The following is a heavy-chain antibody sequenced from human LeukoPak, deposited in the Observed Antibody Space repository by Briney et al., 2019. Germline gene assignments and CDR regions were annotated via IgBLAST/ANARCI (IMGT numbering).Heavy chain of an antibody. CDR3: ATDKPTVTSPVDY. Sequence: GGSLTLSCAASGFTFSTYWRHWVRQAPGKGLVWVSRIKSDGSSTYYADSVQGRFTISRDNAKNTLYLQMNSLRAEDTAVYYCATDKPTVTSPVDYWGQGTLVTVSS. D-gene: IGHD4-17*01. V-gene: IGHV3-74*01. J-gene: IGHJ4*02. CDR1: GFTFSTYW. CDR2: IKSDGSST.